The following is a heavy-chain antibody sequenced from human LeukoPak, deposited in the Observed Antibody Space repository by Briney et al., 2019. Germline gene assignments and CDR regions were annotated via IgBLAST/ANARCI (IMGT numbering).Heavy chain of an antibody. CDR1: GGSISSGGYY. V-gene: IGHV4-31*03. D-gene: IGHD3-22*01. J-gene: IGHJ4*02. CDR2: IYYSGST. Sequence: PSETLSFTCTVSGGSISSGGYYWSWIRQHPGKGLEWIGYIYYSGSTYYNPSLKSRVTISVDTSKNQFSLKLSSVTAADTAVYYCARALGSYYYDSSGSTFDYWGQGTLVTVSS. CDR3: ARALGSYYYDSSGSTFDY.